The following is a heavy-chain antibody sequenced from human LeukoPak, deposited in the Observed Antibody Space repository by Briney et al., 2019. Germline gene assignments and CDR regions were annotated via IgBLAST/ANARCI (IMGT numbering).Heavy chain of an antibody. J-gene: IGHJ6*02. Sequence: GGSLRLSCAASGFTFSSYAMHWVRQAPGKGLEWVAVISYDGSNKYYADSVKGRFTISRDNSKNTLYLQMNSLRAEDTAVYYCAKEEGGSYLYYYYYYGMDVWGQGTTVTVSS. CDR2: ISYDGSNK. CDR1: GFTFSSYA. D-gene: IGHD1-26*01. V-gene: IGHV3-30-3*01. CDR3: AKEEGGSYLYYYYYYGMDV.